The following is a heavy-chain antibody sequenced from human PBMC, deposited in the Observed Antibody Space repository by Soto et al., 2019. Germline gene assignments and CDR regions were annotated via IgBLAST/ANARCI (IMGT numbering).Heavy chain of an antibody. V-gene: IGHV6-1*01. D-gene: IGHD3-22*01. CDR1: GDSVSSNSAA. Sequence: SQTLSLTCAISGDSVSSNSAAWNWIRQSPSRGLEWLGRTYYRSKWYNDYAVSVKSRITINPDTSKNQFSLKLSSVTAADTAVYYCARATYYYDSSGYYWFDPWGQGTLVTVSS. J-gene: IGHJ5*02. CDR2: TYYRSKWYN. CDR3: ARATYYYDSSGYYWFDP.